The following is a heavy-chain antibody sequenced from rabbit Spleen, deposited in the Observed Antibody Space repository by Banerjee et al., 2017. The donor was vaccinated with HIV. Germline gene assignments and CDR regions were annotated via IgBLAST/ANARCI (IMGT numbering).Heavy chain of an antibody. CDR1: GFSFNSGYD. CDR3: ARDTGTSFSTYGMDL. Sequence: QEQLVESGGGLVKPGASLTLTCTASGFSFNSGYDMCWVRQAPGKGLEWDACAYAGSSGSTSSATWAKGRFTISKTSSTTVTLQKTSMTAADTAAYFCARDTGTSFSTYGMDLWGQGTLVTVS. CDR2: AYAGSSGST. D-gene: IGHD8-1*01. J-gene: IGHJ6*01. V-gene: IGHV1S45*01.